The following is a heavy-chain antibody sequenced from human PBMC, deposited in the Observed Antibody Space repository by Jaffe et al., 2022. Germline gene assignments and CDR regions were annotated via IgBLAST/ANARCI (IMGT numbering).Heavy chain of an antibody. D-gene: IGHD3-9*01. CDR3: ARLLYDIYSYYYYYMDV. V-gene: IGHV4-39*01. CDR1: GGSISSSSYY. CDR2: IYYSGST. Sequence: QLQLQESGPGLVKPSETLSLTCTVSGGSISSSSYYWGWIRQPPGKGLEWIGSIYYSGSTYYNPSLKSRVTISVDTSKNQFSLKLSSVTAADTAVYYCARLLYDIYSYYYYYMDVWGKGTTVTVSS. J-gene: IGHJ6*03.